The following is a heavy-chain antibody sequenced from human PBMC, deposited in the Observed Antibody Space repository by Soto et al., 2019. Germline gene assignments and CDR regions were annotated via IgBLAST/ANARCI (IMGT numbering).Heavy chain of an antibody. J-gene: IGHJ4*02. CDR2: ISAHNGNT. V-gene: IGHV1-18*01. CDR1: GYAFTTYG. Sequence: QVHLVQSGAEVKKPGASVKVSCKGSGYAFTTYGITWVRQAPGQGLEWMGWISAHNGNTNYAQKLQGRVTVTRDTSTSTAYMELRSLRSDDTAVYYCARPRGYSYGFDYWGQGTLVTVSS. D-gene: IGHD5-18*01. CDR3: ARPRGYSYGFDY.